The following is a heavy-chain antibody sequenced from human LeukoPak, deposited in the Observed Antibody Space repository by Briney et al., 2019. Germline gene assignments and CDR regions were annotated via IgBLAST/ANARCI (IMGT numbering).Heavy chain of an antibody. J-gene: IGHJ3*02. D-gene: IGHD6-13*01. CDR1: GGTFSSYA. CDR2: INPSGGST. V-gene: IGHV1-46*01. Sequence: GASVKVSCKASGGTFSSYAISWVRQAPGQGLEWMGIINPSGGSTSYAQKFQGRVTMTRDTSTSTVYMELSSLRSEDTAVYYCARGKGSSWYRDAFDIWGQGTMVTVSS. CDR3: ARGKGSSWYRDAFDI.